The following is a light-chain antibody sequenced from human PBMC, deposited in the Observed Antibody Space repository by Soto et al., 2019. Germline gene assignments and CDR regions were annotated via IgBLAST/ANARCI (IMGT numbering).Light chain of an antibody. J-gene: IGLJ1*01. Sequence: QSVLTQPPSVSAAPGQKVTISCSGSSSNIGNNYVSWYQQLPGTAPKLLIYDNNKRPSGIPDRFSGSKSGTSATLGITGLQTGDEDDYYCGAWDSSLSAYNYVFGTGTKVTVL. CDR1: SSNIGNNY. CDR3: GAWDSSLSAYNYV. CDR2: DNN. V-gene: IGLV1-51*01.